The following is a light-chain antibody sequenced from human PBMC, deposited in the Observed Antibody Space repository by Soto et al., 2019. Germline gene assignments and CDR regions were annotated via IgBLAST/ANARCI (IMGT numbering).Light chain of an antibody. CDR3: QQYDLLPTT. J-gene: IGKJ3*01. Sequence: EIVLTQSPGTLSSSPGERATLSCRASQSVNSTYLAWYQHKRGQAPRLLIYGAANRATGIPERFSGRGSGTDFTLTISRLEPEDFTVYYCQQYDLLPTTFGPGTKVDIK. V-gene: IGKV3-20*01. CDR2: GAA. CDR1: QSVNSTY.